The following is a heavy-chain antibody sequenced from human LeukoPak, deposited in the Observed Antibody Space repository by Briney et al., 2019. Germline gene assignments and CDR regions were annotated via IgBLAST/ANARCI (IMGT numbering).Heavy chain of an antibody. V-gene: IGHV3-7*01. D-gene: IGHD5-18*01. Sequence: GGSLRLSCAASGFAFSSYWMSWVRQAPGKGLEWVANIKLDGSEKYYVDSVKGRFTISRDNAKKSLYLQMNSLRDEDTAVYYCARVSNGYSYGPRGYYYYMDAWGKGTTVTVSS. CDR3: ARVSNGYSYGPRGYYYYMDA. CDR2: IKLDGSEK. J-gene: IGHJ6*03. CDR1: GFAFSSYW.